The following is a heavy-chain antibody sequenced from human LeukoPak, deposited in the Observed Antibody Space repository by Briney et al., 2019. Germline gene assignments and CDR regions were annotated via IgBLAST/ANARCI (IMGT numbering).Heavy chain of an antibody. V-gene: IGHV3-30*03. J-gene: IGHJ4*02. D-gene: IGHD6-13*01. Sequence: GRSLRLSCAASGFTFSSYGMHWVRQAPGKGLEWVAVISYDGSNKYYADTVKGRFTISRDNSKNTLFLQMNSLRAEDTAVYYCARGDSIAAAGSKGYYFDYWGQGTLVTVSS. CDR2: ISYDGSNK. CDR1: GFTFSSYG. CDR3: ARGDSIAAAGSKGYYFDY.